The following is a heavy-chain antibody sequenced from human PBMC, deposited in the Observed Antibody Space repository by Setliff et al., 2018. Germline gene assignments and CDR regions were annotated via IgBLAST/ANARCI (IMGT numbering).Heavy chain of an antibody. D-gene: IGHD2-8*02. CDR3: TVYNTGSSKDHY. Sequence: SETLSLTCTVSGGSISSGDYYWSWIRQPPGKGLEWIGEINHSGSTNYNPSLKSRVTISVDTSKNQFSLKLSSVTAADTALYYCTVYNTGSSKDHYWGQGTPVTVTS. J-gene: IGHJ4*02. CDR1: GGSISSGDYY. CDR2: INHSGST. V-gene: IGHV4-61*08.